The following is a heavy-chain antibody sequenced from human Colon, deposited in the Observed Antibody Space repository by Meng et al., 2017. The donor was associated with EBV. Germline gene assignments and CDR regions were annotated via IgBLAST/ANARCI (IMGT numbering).Heavy chain of an antibody. J-gene: IGHJ5*02. D-gene: IGHD3-10*01. CDR2: IDHRGNT. Sequence: VHLQQWGAGLLKPSETLSRSCAVYGGSFRDYYWTWIRHPPGKGLEWIGEIDHRGNTKYNPSLKSRVTISLDTSKKQFSLKVSSVTAADSAVYYCARRGPSGNFSPWSQGALVTSPQ. CDR3: ARRGPSGNFSP. V-gene: IGHV4-34*01. CDR1: GGSFRDYY.